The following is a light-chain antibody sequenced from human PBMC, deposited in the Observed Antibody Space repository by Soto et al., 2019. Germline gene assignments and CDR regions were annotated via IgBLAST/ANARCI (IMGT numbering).Light chain of an antibody. Sequence: QSVLTQPPSASGTPGQRVTISCSGSSSNIGSNYVYWYQQLPGTAPKLLIYKNNQRPSGVPDRFSGSKSGTSASLAISGLRSEDDADYYCAAWDDSRSGYVFGAGTKVIVL. CDR3: AAWDDSRSGYV. CDR2: KNN. CDR1: SSNIGSNY. V-gene: IGLV1-47*01. J-gene: IGLJ1*01.